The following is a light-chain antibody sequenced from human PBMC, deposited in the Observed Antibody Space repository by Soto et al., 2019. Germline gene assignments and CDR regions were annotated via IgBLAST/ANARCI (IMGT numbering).Light chain of an antibody. CDR1: SGHSSDI. V-gene: IGLV4-60*02. Sequence: QPVLTQSSSASASLGSSVTLTCTRSSGHSSDIIAWHQQQPGPAPRYLMKLEGSGSYNKGSGVPYRVSGSSTGADLYLTSPQLQCEADADYYCENWDSNTPVFGGGTKLTVL. CDR2: LEGSGSY. J-gene: IGLJ3*02. CDR3: ENWDSNTPV.